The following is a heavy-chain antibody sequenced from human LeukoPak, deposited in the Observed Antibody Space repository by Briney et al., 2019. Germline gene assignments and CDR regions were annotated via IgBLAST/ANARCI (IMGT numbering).Heavy chain of an antibody. V-gene: IGHV5-51*01. CDR1: GYTFTSYW. CDR3: ANSIDFDYGDYYFDY. J-gene: IGHJ4*02. CDR2: IYPGDSDT. D-gene: IGHD4-17*01. Sequence: GESLKISCKGSGYTFTSYWIGWVRQMPGKGLEWMGIIYPGDSDTRYSPSFQGQVTISADKSISTAYLQWSSLKASDTAMYYCANSIDFDYGDYYFDYWGQGALVTISS.